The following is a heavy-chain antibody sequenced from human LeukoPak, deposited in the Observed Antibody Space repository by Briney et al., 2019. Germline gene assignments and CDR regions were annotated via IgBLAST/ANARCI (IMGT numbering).Heavy chain of an antibody. V-gene: IGHV3-64*01. J-gene: IGHJ2*01. CDR2: ISSNGRTT. D-gene: IGHD2-15*01. Sequence: GGSLRLSCAASGFTFSNHAMHWVRQAPGKGLEYVSVISSNGRTTYYANSVKGRFTISRDNSKNTLFLQMGSLRAEDMAVYYCARGEYCSGGSCYFYWYFDLWGRDTLVTVSS. CDR1: GFTFSNHA. CDR3: ARGEYCSGGSCYFYWYFDL.